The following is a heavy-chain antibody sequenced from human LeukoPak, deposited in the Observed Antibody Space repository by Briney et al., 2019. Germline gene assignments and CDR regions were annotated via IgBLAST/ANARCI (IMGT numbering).Heavy chain of an antibody. CDR1: GGSISSGDYY. J-gene: IGHJ4*02. V-gene: IGHV4-39*01. CDR3: ARRPYNSGFDY. D-gene: IGHD3-10*01. Sequence: SETLSLTCTVSGGSISSGDYYWGWIRPPPGEGLEWIGTIFYSGSTYYNPSLKSRVTISVDTSKNQFSVKLGSVTAADTAVYYCARRPYNSGFDYWGQGTLVTVSS. CDR2: IFYSGST.